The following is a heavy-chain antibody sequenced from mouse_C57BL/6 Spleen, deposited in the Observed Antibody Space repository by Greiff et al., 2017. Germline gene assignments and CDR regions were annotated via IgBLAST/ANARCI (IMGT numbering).Heavy chain of an antibody. CDR2: IDPENGDT. CDR1: GFNIKDDY. V-gene: IGHV14-4*01. J-gene: IGHJ3*01. Sequence: VHVKQSGAELVRPGASVKLSCTASGFNIKDDYMHWVKQRPEQGLEWIGWIDPENGDTEYASKFQGKATITADTSSNTAYLQLSSLTSEDTAVYYCTTRRWFAYWGQGTLVTVSA. CDR3: TTRRWFAY.